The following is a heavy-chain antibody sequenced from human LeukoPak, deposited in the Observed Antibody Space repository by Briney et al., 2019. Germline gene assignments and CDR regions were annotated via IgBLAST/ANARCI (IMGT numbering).Heavy chain of an antibody. J-gene: IGHJ6*03. CDR3: ARVPGYCSGGGCYSEDYYYMDV. V-gene: IGHV4-38-2*02. CDR1: GYSISSGYY. D-gene: IGHD2-15*01. CDR2: IYYSGST. Sequence: SETLSLTCTVSGYSISSGYYWSWIRQPPGKGLEWIGNIYYSGSTNYNPSLKSRVTISVDTSRNQFSLKLSSVTAADTAVYFCARVPGYCSGGGCYSEDYYYMDVWGKGTTVTVSS.